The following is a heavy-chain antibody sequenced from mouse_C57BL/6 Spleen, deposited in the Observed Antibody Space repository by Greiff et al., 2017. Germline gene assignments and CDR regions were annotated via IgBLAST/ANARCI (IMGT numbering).Heavy chain of an antibody. V-gene: IGHV1-69*01. J-gene: IGHJ2*01. CDR2: IDPSDSYT. CDR3: ARKGYGSSYGYFDY. Sequence: QVQLQQPGAELVMPGASVKLSCKASGYTFTSYWMHWVKQRPGQGLEWIGEIDPSDSYTTYNQKFKGKSTLTVDKSSSTAYMQLSSLTSEDSAVYYCARKGYGSSYGYFDYWGQGTTLTVSS. CDR1: GYTFTSYW. D-gene: IGHD1-1*01.